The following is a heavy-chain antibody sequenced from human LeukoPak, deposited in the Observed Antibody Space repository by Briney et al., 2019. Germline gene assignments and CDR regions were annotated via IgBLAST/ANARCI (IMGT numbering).Heavy chain of an antibody. CDR2: ISYDGSDK. V-gene: IGHV3-30*18. D-gene: IGHD3-22*01. Sequence: PGRSLRLSCAASGFTFSSYGMHWVRQAPGKGLEWVAVISYDGSDKYYADSVRGRFTISRDNSKNTLYLQMNSLRAEDTAVYYCAKDEDYYDSSGRSPYFDYWGQGTLVTVSP. CDR1: GFTFSSYG. CDR3: AKDEDYYDSSGRSPYFDY. J-gene: IGHJ4*02.